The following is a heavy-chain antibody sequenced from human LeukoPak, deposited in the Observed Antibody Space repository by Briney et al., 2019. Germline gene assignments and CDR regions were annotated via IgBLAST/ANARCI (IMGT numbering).Heavy chain of an antibody. D-gene: IGHD4-11*01. CDR1: GFTFSSYS. J-gene: IGHJ6*03. CDR3: ARAGTTVTANTYYYYLDV. V-gene: IGHV3-21*01. CDR2: ISSSSRYI. Sequence: PGGSLRLSCAASGFTFSSYSMNWVRQAPGKGLEWVSSISSSSRYIYHADSVKGRFTISRDDAKNSLYLQMSSLRAEDTAVYYCARAGTTVTANTYYYYLDVWGKGTTVTVSS.